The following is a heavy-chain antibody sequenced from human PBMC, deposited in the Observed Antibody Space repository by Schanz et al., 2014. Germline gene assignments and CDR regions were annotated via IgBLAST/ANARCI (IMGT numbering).Heavy chain of an antibody. J-gene: IGHJ4*02. Sequence: AQLMESGGGVVQPGTSLILSCSVSGFSLNTYGIHWFRQAPGKGLEWVSYISGTTTYTNYADSVKGRFTISRDRFQNTLYLRMSSLRAEDTAVYYCAKDSTHIDIVLVPTAIDYWGQGTLVTVSS. D-gene: IGHD2-2*01. V-gene: IGHV3-21*05. CDR2: ISGTTTYT. CDR3: AKDSTHIDIVLVPTAIDY. CDR1: GFSLNTYG.